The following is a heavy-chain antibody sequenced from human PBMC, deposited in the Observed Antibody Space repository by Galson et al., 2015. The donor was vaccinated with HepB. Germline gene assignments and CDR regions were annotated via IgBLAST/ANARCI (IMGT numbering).Heavy chain of an antibody. CDR1: GFTFSSYW. CDR3: ARESELLPLDY. J-gene: IGHJ4*02. Sequence: SLRLSCAASGFTFSSYWMSWVRQAPGKGLEWVANIRQDGSEKYYVDSVKGRFTISRDNAKNSLYLQMNSLRAEDTAVYYCARESELLPLDYWGQGTLVTVSS. D-gene: IGHD2-15*01. V-gene: IGHV3-7*03. CDR2: IRQDGSEK.